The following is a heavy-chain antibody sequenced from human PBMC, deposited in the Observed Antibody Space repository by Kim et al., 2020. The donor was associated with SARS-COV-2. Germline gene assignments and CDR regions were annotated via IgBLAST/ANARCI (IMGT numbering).Heavy chain of an antibody. V-gene: IGHV4-34*01. CDR2: IYHSGST. CDR3: ARAIGGTMVRGVIIMADA. D-gene: IGHD3-10*01. J-gene: IGHJ3*01. Sequence: SETLSLTCAVYGGSFSGYYWSWIRQPPGKGLEWIGEIYHSGSTNYNPSLKSRVTISVDKSKNQFSLKLSSVTAADTAVYYCARAIGGTMVRGVIIMADA. CDR1: GGSFSGYY.